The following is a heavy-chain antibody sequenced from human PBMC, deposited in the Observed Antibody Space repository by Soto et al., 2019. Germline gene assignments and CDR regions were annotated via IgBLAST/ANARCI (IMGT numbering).Heavy chain of an antibody. V-gene: IGHV4-34*01. D-gene: IGHD4-4*01. CDR3: ARGRDYSNPYCFDY. CDR1: GGSFSGNY. CDR2: INHSGII. J-gene: IGHJ4*02. Sequence: PSETLSLTCAVYGGSFSGNYWSWIRQPPGNGLYWIWEINHSGIINYNPSLKSRVTISVDTSKIQFSLKLRSVTAADTAVYYCARGRDYSNPYCFDYWGQGTLVTVSS.